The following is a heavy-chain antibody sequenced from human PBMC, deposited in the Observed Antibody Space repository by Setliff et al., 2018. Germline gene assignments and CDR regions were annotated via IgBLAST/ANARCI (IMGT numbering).Heavy chain of an antibody. CDR1: GDTFSGAS. CDR3: ARGLEGEDYFYYMDV. J-gene: IGHJ6*03. V-gene: IGHV4-4*08. Sequence: SETLSLTCTVSGDTFSGASIWSWIRQPLEKGLEFIGYVYPSGAAKYDPSLESRVTMSVDASKNQFSLRMNSVTAADTAVYYCARGLEGEDYFYYMDVWGKGNTVTVSS. D-gene: IGHD2-21*01. CDR2: VYPSGAA.